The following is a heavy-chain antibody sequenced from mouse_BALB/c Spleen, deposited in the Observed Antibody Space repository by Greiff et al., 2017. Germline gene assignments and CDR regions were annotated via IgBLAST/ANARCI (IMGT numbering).Heavy chain of an antibody. CDR3: ASYYYGSSWYFDV. Sequence: VQLKQSGPSLVKPSQTLSLTCSVTGDSITSGYWNWIRKFPGNKLEYMGYISYSGSTYYNPSLKSRISITRDTSKNQYYLQLNSVTTEDTATYYCASYYYGSSWYFDVWGAGTTVTVSS. CDR1: GDSITSGY. J-gene: IGHJ1*01. D-gene: IGHD1-1*01. V-gene: IGHV3-8*02. CDR2: ISYSGST.